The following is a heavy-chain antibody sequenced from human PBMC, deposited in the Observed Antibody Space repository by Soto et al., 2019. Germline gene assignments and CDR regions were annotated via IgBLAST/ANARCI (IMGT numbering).Heavy chain of an antibody. CDR3: ARGSGYDLLDYYYYMDV. Sequence: GASVKVSCKASGYTFTSYDINWVRQATGQGLEWMGWMNPNSGNTGYAQKFQGRVTMTRNTSISTAYMELSSLRSEDTAVYYCARGSGYDLLDYYYYMDVWGKGTTVTVSS. CDR1: GYTFTSYD. D-gene: IGHD5-12*01. V-gene: IGHV1-8*01. CDR2: MNPNSGNT. J-gene: IGHJ6*03.